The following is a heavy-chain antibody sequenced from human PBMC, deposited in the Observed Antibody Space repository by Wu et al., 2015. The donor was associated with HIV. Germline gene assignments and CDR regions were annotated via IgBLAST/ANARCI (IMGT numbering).Heavy chain of an antibody. D-gene: IGHD2-21*02. CDR2: MNPKSGNT. Sequence: QEQLVQSETEMKRPGASLKVSCKASGYTFTDYDINWVRQATGQGLEWMGWMNPKSGNTGYPQKFQGRITMTRDTSISTAYMELSSLRSEDTAVYYCARAGVETYYYGMDVWGQGTTVTVSS. CDR1: GYTFTDYD. J-gene: IGHJ6*02. CDR3: ARAGVETYYYGMDV. V-gene: IGHV1-8*01.